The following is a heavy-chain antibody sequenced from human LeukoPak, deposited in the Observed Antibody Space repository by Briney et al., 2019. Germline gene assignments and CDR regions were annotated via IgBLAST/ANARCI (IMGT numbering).Heavy chain of an antibody. J-gene: IGHJ3*02. CDR3: ARRRGLIAVAGSDDAFDI. CDR2: IYYSGST. D-gene: IGHD6-19*01. Sequence: SETLSLTCTVSGDSISRYYWSWIRQPPGKGLEWIGYIYYSGSTNYNPALKSRVTISVDTSKNQFSLKLSSVTAADTAVYYCARRRGLIAVAGSDDAFDIWGQGTMVTVSS. V-gene: IGHV4-59*08. CDR1: GDSISRYY.